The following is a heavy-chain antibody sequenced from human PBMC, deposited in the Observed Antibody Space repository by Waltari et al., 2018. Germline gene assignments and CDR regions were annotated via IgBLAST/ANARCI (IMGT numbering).Heavy chain of an antibody. V-gene: IGHV4-38-2*01. J-gene: IGHJ5*02. CDR1: GYSISSGYY. CDR3: ARQGRWWFDP. CDR2: IYHSGST. Sequence: QVQLQESGPGLVKPSETLSLTCAVSGYSISSGYYWGWIRQPPGKGLEWIGSIYHSGSTYYNPSLKSRVTISVDTSKNQFSLKLSSVTAADTAVYYCARQGRWWFDPWGQGTLVTVSS. D-gene: IGHD3-16*01.